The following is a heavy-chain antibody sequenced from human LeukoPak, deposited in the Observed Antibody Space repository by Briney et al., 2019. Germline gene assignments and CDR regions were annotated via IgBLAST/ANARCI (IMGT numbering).Heavy chain of an antibody. CDR1: GYTFTGYY. J-gene: IGHJ4*02. D-gene: IGHD4-17*01. V-gene: IGHV1-2*02. Sequence: GASVKVSCKASGYTFTGYYMHWVRQAPGQRLEWMGWINPNSGGTNYGQKFQGRVTMTRDTSISTAYMELSRLGSDDTAVYYCARGRGLRSPRDYWGQGTLVTVSS. CDR2: INPNSGGT. CDR3: ARGRGLRSPRDY.